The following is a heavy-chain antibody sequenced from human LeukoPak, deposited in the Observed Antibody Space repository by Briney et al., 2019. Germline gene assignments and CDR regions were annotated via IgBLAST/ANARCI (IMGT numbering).Heavy chain of an antibody. CDR2: IINSGSA. CDR1: NGSFRGYY. CDR3: ARHVGRGPAGGTDS. Sequence: SETLSLTCAVSNGSFRGYYWTWIRQPPGKGLEWIGEIINSGSASYNASLKSRVTISIDTSKSQFSLKVTSVTAADTAVYYCARHVGRGPAGGTDSWGQGTLVTVSS. V-gene: IGHV4-34*12. D-gene: IGHD6-13*01. J-gene: IGHJ4*02.